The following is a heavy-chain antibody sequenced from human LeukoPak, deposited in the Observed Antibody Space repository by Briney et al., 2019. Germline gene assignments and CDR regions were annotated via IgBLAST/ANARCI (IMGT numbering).Heavy chain of an antibody. CDR2: IRSKAYGETA. J-gene: IGHJ4*02. D-gene: IGHD1-1*01. CDR1: GFTFGDYA. V-gene: IGHV3-49*03. Sequence: HAGGSLRLSCTASGFTFGDYAMSWIRQAPGKGLEWVGFIRSKAYGETADYAASVKGRFTISRDDSKAIAYLQMISLKTEDTAVYHCTRDRGAYNLYDYWGQGTLVTVSS. CDR3: TRDRGAYNLYDY.